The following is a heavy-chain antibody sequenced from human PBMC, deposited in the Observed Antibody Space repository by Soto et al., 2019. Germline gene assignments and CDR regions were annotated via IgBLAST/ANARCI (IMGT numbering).Heavy chain of an antibody. CDR3: ARDTYLFYVSGSYLYYFDY. CDR2: VYYTGST. D-gene: IGHD3-10*01. V-gene: IGHV4-59*01. J-gene: IGHJ4*02. Sequence: ETLSLTCTVSGGSISTYHWSWIRQPPGKGLEWIGYVYYTGSTNYNPSLKSRVTISVDTSNNQISLKLTSVTAADTAVYYCARDTYLFYVSGSYLYYFDYWGQGTLVTLS. CDR1: GGSISTYH.